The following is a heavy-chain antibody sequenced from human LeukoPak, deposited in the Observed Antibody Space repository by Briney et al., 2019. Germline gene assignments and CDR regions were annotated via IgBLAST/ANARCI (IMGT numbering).Heavy chain of an antibody. J-gene: IGHJ3*02. CDR2: ISSSSSYI. CDR3: ARRGIAAASHAGPEAFDI. V-gene: IGHV3-21*01. CDR1: GFTFSSYS. Sequence: GGSLRLSCAASGFTFSSYSMNWVRQAPGKGLEWVSSISSSSSYIYYADSVKGRFTISRDNAKNSLYLQMNSLRAEDTAVYYCARRGIAAASHAGPEAFDIWGQGTMVTVSS. D-gene: IGHD6-13*01.